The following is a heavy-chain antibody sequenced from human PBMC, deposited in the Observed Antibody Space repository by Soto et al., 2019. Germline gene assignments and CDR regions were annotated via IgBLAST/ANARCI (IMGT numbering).Heavy chain of an antibody. CDR2: ISAYNGNT. V-gene: IGHV1-18*01. D-gene: IGHD6-13*01. Sequence: ASVKASCKASGYTFTSYGISWVRQAPGQGLEWMGWISAYNGNTKYSQKFQGRVTITRDTSASTAYMELSSLRSEDTAVYYCAGSLVPLYFQHWGQGTLVTVSS. CDR1: GYTFTSYG. CDR3: AGSLVPLYFQH. J-gene: IGHJ1*01.